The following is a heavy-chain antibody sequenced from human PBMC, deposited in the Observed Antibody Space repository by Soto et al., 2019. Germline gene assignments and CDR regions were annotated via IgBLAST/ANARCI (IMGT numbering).Heavy chain of an antibody. J-gene: IGHJ5*02. Sequence: PGGSLRLSCAASGFTFSSYSMNWVRQAPGKGLEWVSSISSSSSYIYYADSVKGRFTISRDNAKNSLYLQMNSLRAEDTAVYYCARAFNYDILPGYRFDPWGQGPLVTVSS. CDR1: GFTFSSYS. CDR3: ARAFNYDILPGYRFDP. D-gene: IGHD3-9*01. CDR2: ISSSSSYI. V-gene: IGHV3-21*01.